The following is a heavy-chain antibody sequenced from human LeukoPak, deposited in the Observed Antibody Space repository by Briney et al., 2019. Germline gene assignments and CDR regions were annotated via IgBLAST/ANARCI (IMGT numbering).Heavy chain of an antibody. Sequence: GSLRLSCATSGFNFDRYTIHWVRQAPGKGLEWVSLAGWAGGTTSYSDSVSGRFTISRDSGRKSVYLQMNSLTTDDTAFYFCAKELDTMFFDYWGQGALVTVSS. J-gene: IGHJ4*02. V-gene: IGHV3-43*01. CDR3: AKELDTMFFDY. D-gene: IGHD3-10*02. CDR2: AGWAGGTT. CDR1: GFNFDRYT.